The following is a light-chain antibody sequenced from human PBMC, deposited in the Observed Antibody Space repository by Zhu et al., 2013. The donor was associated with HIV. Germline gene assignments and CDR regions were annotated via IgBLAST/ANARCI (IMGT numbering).Light chain of an antibody. J-gene: IGLJ2*01. Sequence: QSALTQPPSASGSPGQSVTISCTGTSSDVGGDNSVSWYQHHPDKAPKLIIYEVSNRPSGVSNRFSGSKSGNTASLTISRLQAEDEADYYCSSYAVNTTVVFGGGTKLTVL. CDR2: EVS. CDR3: SSYAVNTTVV. V-gene: IGLV2-8*01. CDR1: SSDVGGDNS.